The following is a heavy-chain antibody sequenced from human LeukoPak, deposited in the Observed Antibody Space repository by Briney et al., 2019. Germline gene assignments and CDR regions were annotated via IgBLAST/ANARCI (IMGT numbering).Heavy chain of an antibody. Sequence: SLRLSCAASGFMFSSNWMSWVRLAPGKGLEWVANIKEDGTETYYVDSVKGRFTISRDNAKNSLYLQMNSLRVEDMAVYYCAKEGRSLQTYWGQGTLVTVSS. J-gene: IGHJ4*02. D-gene: IGHD5-24*01. V-gene: IGHV3-7*03. CDR2: IKEDGTET. CDR1: GFMFSSNW. CDR3: AKEGRSLQTY.